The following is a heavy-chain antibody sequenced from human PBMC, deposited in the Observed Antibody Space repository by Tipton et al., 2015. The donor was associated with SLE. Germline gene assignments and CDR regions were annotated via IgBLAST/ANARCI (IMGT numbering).Heavy chain of an antibody. J-gene: IGHJ4*02. V-gene: IGHV4-4*07. CDR3: AREWDTIERRGFDY. D-gene: IGHD1-26*01. Sequence: TLSLTCTVSGGSISSEYWSWLRQPPGKGLEWIGRLTPSGGTNYNPSLKSRVTISLDTPKNHFSLKLSSVTAADTAVYYCAREWDTIERRGFDYWGQGILVTVSS. CDR1: GGSISSEY. CDR2: LTPSGGT.